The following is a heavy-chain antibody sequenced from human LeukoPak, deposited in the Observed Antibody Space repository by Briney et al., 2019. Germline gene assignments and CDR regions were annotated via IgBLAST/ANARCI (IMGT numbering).Heavy chain of an antibody. CDR1: GFTVSSNY. D-gene: IGHD3-22*01. J-gene: IGHJ4*02. CDR3: ARDGMIGGGGYFDY. CDR2: IYSGGST. Sequence: GGSLRLSCAASGFTVSSNYMSWVRQAPGKGLEWVSVIYSGGSTYYADSVKGRFTISRDNSKNTLYLQMNSLRAEDTAVYYCARDGMIGGGGYFDYWGQGTLVTVSS. V-gene: IGHV3-66*01.